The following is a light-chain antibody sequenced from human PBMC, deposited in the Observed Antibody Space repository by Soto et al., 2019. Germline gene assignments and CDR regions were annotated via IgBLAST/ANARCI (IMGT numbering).Light chain of an antibody. J-gene: IGLJ1*01. V-gene: IGLV2-14*01. CDR2: DAS. CDR1: SSDVGGYNY. Sequence: QSALTQPASVSVSPGQSITLSSTGTSSDVGGYNYVSWYQQHPGKAPKLMIYDASNRPSGVSNRFSGSKSGNTASLTISGLQAEDEADYYCSSYTSSSVYVFGTGTKVTVL. CDR3: SSYTSSSVYV.